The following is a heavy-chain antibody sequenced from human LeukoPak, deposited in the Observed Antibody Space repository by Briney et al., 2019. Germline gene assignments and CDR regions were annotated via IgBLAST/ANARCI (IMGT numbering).Heavy chain of an antibody. CDR2: IYHSGST. J-gene: IGHJ5*02. Sequence: SETLSLTCTVSGYSISSGYYWGWIRQPPGKGLEWIGSIYHSGSTYYNPSLKSRVTISVDTSKNQFSLKLSSVTAADTAVYYCARDNGEIDWFDPWGQGTLVTVSS. D-gene: IGHD3-10*01. CDR1: GYSISSGYY. V-gene: IGHV4-38-2*02. CDR3: ARDNGEIDWFDP.